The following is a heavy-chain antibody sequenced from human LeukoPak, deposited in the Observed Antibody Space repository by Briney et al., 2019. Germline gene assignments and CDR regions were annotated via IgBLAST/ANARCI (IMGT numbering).Heavy chain of an antibody. CDR2: IYHSGST. CDR3: ARVLGVNNWFDP. CDR1: GGSISSSSHY. D-gene: IGHD3-10*01. V-gene: IGHV4-39*07. J-gene: IGHJ5*02. Sequence: NPSETLSLTCTVSGGSISSSSHYWGWIRQPPGKGLEWIGSIYHSGSTYYNPSLKSRVTISVDTSKNQFSLKLTSVTAADTAVYYCARVLGVNNWFDPWGQGTLVTVSS.